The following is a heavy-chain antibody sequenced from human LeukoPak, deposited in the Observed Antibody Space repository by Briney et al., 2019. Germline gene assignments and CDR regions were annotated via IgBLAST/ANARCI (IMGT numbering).Heavy chain of an antibody. CDR1: GGSISGTTYY. Sequence: SETLSLTCTVSGGSISGTTYYWGWIRQPPGKGLEWIGSIYYSGRTDYNPSLKSRVTISVDTSKNQFSLTLNSVTAADTAVYFCARDLSGGVGPYYWGQGILVTVSS. CDR2: IYYSGRT. J-gene: IGHJ4*02. V-gene: IGHV4-39*07. D-gene: IGHD1-26*01. CDR3: ARDLSGGVGPYY.